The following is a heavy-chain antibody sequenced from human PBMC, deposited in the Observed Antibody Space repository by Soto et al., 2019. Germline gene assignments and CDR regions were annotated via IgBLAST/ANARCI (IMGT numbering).Heavy chain of an antibody. J-gene: IGHJ6*03. D-gene: IGHD1-26*01. CDR1: GYTFTSYD. Sequence: ASVKVSCKASGYTFTSYDINWVRQATGQGLEWMGWMNPNSGNTGYAQKFQGRVTMTRSTSISTAYMELSSLRSEDTAVYYCVRGGGVGFHYYYYYMDVWGKGTTVTVSS. V-gene: IGHV1-8*01. CDR3: VRGGGVGFHYYYYYMDV. CDR2: MNPNSGNT.